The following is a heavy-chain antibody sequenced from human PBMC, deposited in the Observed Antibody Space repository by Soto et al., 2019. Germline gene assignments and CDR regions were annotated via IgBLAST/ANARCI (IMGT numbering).Heavy chain of an antibody. V-gene: IGHV4-59*01. D-gene: IGHD1-26*01. CDR1: GGSISSYY. J-gene: IGHJ6*02. Sequence: SETLSLTCTVSGGSISSYYWSWIRQPPGKGLEWIGYIYYSGSTNYNPSLKSRVTISVDTSKNQFSLKLSSVTAADTAVYYCARDDSGSYCMDVWGQGTTVTVSS. CDR2: IYYSGST. CDR3: ARDDSGSYCMDV.